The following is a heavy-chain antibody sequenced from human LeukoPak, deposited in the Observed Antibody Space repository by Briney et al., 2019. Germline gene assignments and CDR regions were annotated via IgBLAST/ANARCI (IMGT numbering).Heavy chain of an antibody. V-gene: IGHV3-7*01. D-gene: IGHD2-2*01. Sequence: PGGSLRLSCAASGFTFSGYWMSWVRQAPGKGLEWVANINQDGSEKYYVDSVKGRFTISRDNAKNSLYLQMNSLRAEDTAVYYCARDSAFYQQRRDYYYGMDVWGQGTTVTVSS. CDR3: ARDSAFYQQRRDYYYGMDV. J-gene: IGHJ6*02. CDR1: GFTFSGYW. CDR2: INQDGSEK.